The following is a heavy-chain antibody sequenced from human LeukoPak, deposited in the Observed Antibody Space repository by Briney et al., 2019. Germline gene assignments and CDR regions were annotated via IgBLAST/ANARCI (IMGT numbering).Heavy chain of an antibody. CDR3: ARGVLWDGFYYYYYMDV. J-gene: IGHJ6*03. CDR2: IYYSGST. V-gene: IGHV4-59*01. Sequence: PSETLSLTCTVSGGSISSYYWSWIRQPPGKGLEWIGYIYYSGSTNYNPSLKSRVTISVDTSKNQFSLKLSSVTAADTAVYYCARGVLWDGFYYYYYMDVWGKGTTVTVSS. CDR1: GGSISSYY. D-gene: IGHD1-26*01.